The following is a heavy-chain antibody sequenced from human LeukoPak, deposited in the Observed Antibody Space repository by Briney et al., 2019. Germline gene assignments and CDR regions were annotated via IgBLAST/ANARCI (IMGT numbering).Heavy chain of an antibody. V-gene: IGHV1-18*04. CDR3: AREEYYYGSGSYYNPRGAFDI. Sequence: ASVKVSCKASGYTFTSYGISWVRQAPGQGLEWMGWTSAYNGNTNYAQKLQGRVTMTTDTSTSTAYMELRSLRSDDTAVYYCAREEYYYGSGSYYNPRGAFDIWGQGTMVTVSS. J-gene: IGHJ3*02. D-gene: IGHD3-10*01. CDR2: TSAYNGNT. CDR1: GYTFTSYG.